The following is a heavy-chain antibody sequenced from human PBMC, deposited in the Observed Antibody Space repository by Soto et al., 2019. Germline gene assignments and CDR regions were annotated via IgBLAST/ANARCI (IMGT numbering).Heavy chain of an antibody. CDR3: ARGAFCGGAPGCRDMDV. D-gene: IGHD2-21*01. Sequence: QIQLVQSGGEVKKPGASVKVSCKSSGYTFTSHSITWVRQAPGQGLEWMGRISAYNGNTNYAQKFQGRVTMTTDTSTSTAYMELRSLRSDDTAVYYCARGAFCGGAPGCRDMDVWGQGTTVTVSS. CDR2: ISAYNGNT. CDR1: GYTFTSHS. V-gene: IGHV1-18*01. J-gene: IGHJ6*02.